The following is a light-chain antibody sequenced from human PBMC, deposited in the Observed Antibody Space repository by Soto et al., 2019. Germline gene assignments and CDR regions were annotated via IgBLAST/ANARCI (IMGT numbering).Light chain of an antibody. CDR2: DAS. CDR3: QQSNNWPKT. Sequence: EIVMTQSPDTLSVSPGETATLSCRASQSVGSNLAWYQHKPGQAPRLLISDASTRAAGLPARFSGSGSGTEFTLTISSLPSEDFAVYYCQQSNNWPKTFGQGTKVEIK. V-gene: IGKV3-15*01. CDR1: QSVGSN. J-gene: IGKJ1*01.